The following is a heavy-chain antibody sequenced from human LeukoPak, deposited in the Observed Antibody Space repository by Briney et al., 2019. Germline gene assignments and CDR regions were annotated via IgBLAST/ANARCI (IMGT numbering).Heavy chain of an antibody. CDR2: ISSNGGTT. CDR1: GFTFSNYA. D-gene: IGHD3-3*01. Sequence: GGSLRLSCAASGFTFSNYAMHWVRQAPGKGLEYVSVISSNGGTTYYADSVKGRFTISRDNSKNTLYLQMGSLRAEDMAVYYCATDRGWRTSGYYLYYFEYWGQGTLVTYSS. V-gene: IGHV3-64*02. CDR3: ATDRGWRTSGYYLYYFEY. J-gene: IGHJ4*02.